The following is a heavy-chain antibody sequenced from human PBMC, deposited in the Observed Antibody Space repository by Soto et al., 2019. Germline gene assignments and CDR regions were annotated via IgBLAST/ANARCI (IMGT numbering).Heavy chain of an antibody. Sequence: QVQLVQSGAEVKKPGSSVKVSCKASGGTFSSYAISWVRQAPGQGLEWMGGIIPIFGTANYAQKFQGRVTIAADESASTAYMEQSSLRSEDTAVYYCAREDRKGGVAGRGGPDYWGQGTLVTVSS. V-gene: IGHV1-69*01. CDR3: AREDRKGGVAGRGGPDY. D-gene: IGHD6-19*01. CDR2: IIPIFGTA. CDR1: GGTFSSYA. J-gene: IGHJ4*02.